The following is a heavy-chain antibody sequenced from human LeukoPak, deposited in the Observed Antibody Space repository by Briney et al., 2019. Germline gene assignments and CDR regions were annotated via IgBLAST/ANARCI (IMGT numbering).Heavy chain of an antibody. CDR2: IWNDGSNK. D-gene: IGHD6-6*01. CDR1: GFTFSSYG. V-gene: IGHV3-33*01. CDR3: ARSRGGSSSGVGDNFDH. J-gene: IGHJ4*02. Sequence: GGSLRLSCAASGFTFSSYGMHWVRQAPGKGLEWVAVIWNDGSNKYYEDSVKGRFSISRDSSKNTLYLQMNSLRAEDTALYYCARSRGGSSSGVGDNFDHWGQGTLSPSPQ.